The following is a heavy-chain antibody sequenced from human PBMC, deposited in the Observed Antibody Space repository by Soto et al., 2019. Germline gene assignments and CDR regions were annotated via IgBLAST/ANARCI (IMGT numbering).Heavy chain of an antibody. CDR2: INHSRNN. Sequence: VVGGSFVALCGRRISTPTSKRREWIEEINHSRNNNYNPSIKSIVTISVDTSNNQYSLKLSSVNAADTAVYYCQRGVGIGYSQSLFDYWGQGSLVTGTS. V-gene: IGHV4-34*01. J-gene: IGHJ4*02. D-gene: IGHD5-12*01. CDR1: GGSFVALC. CDR3: QRGVGIGYSQSLFDY.